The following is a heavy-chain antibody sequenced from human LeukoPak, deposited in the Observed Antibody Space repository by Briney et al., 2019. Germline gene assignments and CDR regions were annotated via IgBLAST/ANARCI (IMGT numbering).Heavy chain of an antibody. J-gene: IGHJ5*02. CDR2: ITISGQTK. V-gene: IGHV3-48*03. Sequence: GGSLRLSCVASGFAFSTYEMSWVRQAPGKGLEWIADITISGQTKNYADSVKGRFTISRDNAMSSLYLQMNSLRVEDTGVFYCARGDPHADLWGQGTLVTVSS. CDR1: GFAFSTYE. CDR3: ARGDPHADL.